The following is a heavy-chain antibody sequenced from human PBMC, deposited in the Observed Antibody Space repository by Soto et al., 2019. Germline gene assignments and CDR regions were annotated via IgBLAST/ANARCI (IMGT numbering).Heavy chain of an antibody. D-gene: IGHD3-3*01. CDR1: GFTLGDYY. CDR2: ISSSGSYT. Sequence: GGSLRLSCAAPGFTLGDYYMSWIRQAPGKGLEWVSSISSSGSYTNYADSVKGRFTVSRDNAKSSPYLQMNSLRGEDTAVYYCATGDFWSGSCTSLLGYWGQGTLVTVSS. J-gene: IGHJ4*02. V-gene: IGHV3-11*06. CDR3: ATGDFWSGSCTSLLGY.